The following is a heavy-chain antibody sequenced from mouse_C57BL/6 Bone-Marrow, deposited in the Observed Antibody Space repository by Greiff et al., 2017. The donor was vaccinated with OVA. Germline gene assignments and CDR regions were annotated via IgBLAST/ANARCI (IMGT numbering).Heavy chain of an antibody. CDR3: TRGYSNYYAMDY. V-gene: IGHV1-15*01. CDR1: GYTINDYD. CDR2: IDPETGGT. D-gene: IGHD2-5*01. Sequence: VQLQESGAELVRPGASVTLSCKASGYTINDYDMHWVKQTPEHGLEWIGVIDPETGGTDYNQTFHGKAILTAAQSSSTTYMELRSLTSEDSAVYFCTRGYSNYYAMDYWGQGTSVTVSS. J-gene: IGHJ4*01.